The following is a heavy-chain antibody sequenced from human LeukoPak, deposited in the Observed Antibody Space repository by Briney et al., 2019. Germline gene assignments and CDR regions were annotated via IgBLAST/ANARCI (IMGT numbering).Heavy chain of an antibody. CDR1: GFTFSTYN. J-gene: IGHJ5*02. V-gene: IGHV3-21*04. Sequence: PGGSLRLSCEASGFTFSTYNMNWVRQAPGKRLEWVSSITSTSSYVFYADSVKGRFTISRDNAKNSLYLQINSLRAEDTAVYYCAREQILTVYSPWGQGTLVTVSS. D-gene: IGHD3-9*01. CDR3: AREQILTVYSP. CDR2: ITSTSSYV.